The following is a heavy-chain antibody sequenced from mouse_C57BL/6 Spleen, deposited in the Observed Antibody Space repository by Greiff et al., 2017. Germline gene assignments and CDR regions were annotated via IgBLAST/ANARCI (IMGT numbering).Heavy chain of an antibody. D-gene: IGHD1-1*01. CDR3: ARAYYGSSYVYYFDY. Sequence: EVQLQESGGGLVKPGGSLKLSCAASGFTFSSYAMSWVRQTPEKRLEWVATISDGGSYTYYPDNVKGRFTISRDNAKNNLYLQMSHLKSEDTAMYYCARAYYGSSYVYYFDYWGQGTTLTVSS. V-gene: IGHV5-4*01. CDR2: ISDGGSYT. CDR1: GFTFSSYA. J-gene: IGHJ2*01.